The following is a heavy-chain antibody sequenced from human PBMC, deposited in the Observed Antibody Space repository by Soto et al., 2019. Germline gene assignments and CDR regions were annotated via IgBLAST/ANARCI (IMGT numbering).Heavy chain of an antibody. J-gene: IGHJ4*02. CDR3: ARDRKIYYGSGSFGIDY. D-gene: IGHD3-10*01. Sequence: QVQLVESGGGVVQPGRSLRLSCAASGFTFSSYGMHWVRQAPGKGLEWVAVIWYDGSNKYYADSVKGRFTISRDNSKNTLYLQMNSLRAEDTAVYYWARDRKIYYGSGSFGIDYWGQGTLVTVSS. V-gene: IGHV3-33*01. CDR1: GFTFSSYG. CDR2: IWYDGSNK.